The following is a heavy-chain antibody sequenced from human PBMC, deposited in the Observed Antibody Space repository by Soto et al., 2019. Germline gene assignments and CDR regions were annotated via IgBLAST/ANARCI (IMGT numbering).Heavy chain of an antibody. D-gene: IGHD3-10*01. CDR2: ISYDGSNK. CDR1: GFTFSSYG. J-gene: IGHJ4*02. CDR3: AKDNPWFGF. V-gene: IGHV3-30*18. Sequence: PGGSLRLSCAASGFTFSSYGMHWVRQAPGKGLEWVAVISYDGSNKYYADSVKGRFTISRDNSKNTLYLQMNSLRAEDTAVYYCAKDNPWFGFWGQGTLVTVSS.